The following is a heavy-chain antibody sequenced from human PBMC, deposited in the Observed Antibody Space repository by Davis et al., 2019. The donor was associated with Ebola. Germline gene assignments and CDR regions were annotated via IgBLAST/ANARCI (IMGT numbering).Heavy chain of an antibody. CDR2: FYYSGST. V-gene: IGHV4-39*01. J-gene: IGHJ4*02. CDR1: GGSISSSSYY. CDR3: ARLGFLGGQFDS. Sequence: SETLSLTCTVSGGSISSSSYYWGWIRQPPGKGLEWIGSFYYSGSTYYNPSLQSRVTISVDTSKNQFSLMLTSVTAADTAVYYCARLGFLGGQFDSWGQGTLVTVSA. D-gene: IGHD3-16*01.